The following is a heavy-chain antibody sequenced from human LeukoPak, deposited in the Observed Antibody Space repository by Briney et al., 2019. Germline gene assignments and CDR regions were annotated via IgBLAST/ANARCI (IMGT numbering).Heavy chain of an antibody. Sequence: SETLSLTCAVYGGSFSGYYWSWLRQPPGKGLEWIGEINHSGSTNYNPSLKSRVTISVDTSKNQFSLKLSSVTAADTAVYYCARVNGWFGDYYYYMDVWGKGTTVTVSS. CDR1: GGSFSGYY. CDR3: ARVNGWFGDYYYYMDV. J-gene: IGHJ6*03. CDR2: INHSGST. D-gene: IGHD3-10*01. V-gene: IGHV4-34*01.